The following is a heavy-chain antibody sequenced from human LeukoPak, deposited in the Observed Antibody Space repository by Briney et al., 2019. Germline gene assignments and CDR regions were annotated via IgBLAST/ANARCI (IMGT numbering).Heavy chain of an antibody. CDR1: GYTFTSYA. D-gene: IGHD3-10*01. CDR2: INAGNGNT. Sequence: ASVKVSCKASGYTFTSYAMHWVRQAPGQRLGWMGWINAGNGNTKYSQKFQGRVTITRDTSASTAYMELSSLRSEDTAVYYCAREGYYYGSGSYSSLWGQGTLVTVSS. V-gene: IGHV1-3*01. CDR3: AREGYYYGSGSYSSL. J-gene: IGHJ4*02.